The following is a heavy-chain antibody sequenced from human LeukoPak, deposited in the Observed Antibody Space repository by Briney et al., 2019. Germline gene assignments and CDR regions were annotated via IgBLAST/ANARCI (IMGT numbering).Heavy chain of an antibody. J-gene: IGHJ4*02. D-gene: IGHD2-21*02. CDR3: ATGRIVPGDPLEY. CDR1: GYTFSDHY. Sequence: ATGKISCKASGYTFSDHYIHWVQHPPGKGPEWMGHVDPEEGEIRYAEKFQGRVTVTADMSTDTSYLELISLRSEDTALYYCATGRIVPGDPLEYWGKGTLVTVSS. V-gene: IGHV1-69-2*01. CDR2: VDPEEGEI.